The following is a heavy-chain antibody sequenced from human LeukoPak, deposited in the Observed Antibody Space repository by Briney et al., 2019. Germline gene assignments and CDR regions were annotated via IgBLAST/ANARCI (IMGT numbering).Heavy chain of an antibody. CDR2: IYHSGST. Sequence: PSETLSLTCTVSGYSISSGYYWGWIRQPPGKGLEWIGSIYHSGSTYYNPSLKSRVTISVDTSKNQFSLKLSSVTAADTAVYYCARDWNYYGSGRYFDYWGQGTLVTVSS. CDR1: GYSISSGYY. V-gene: IGHV4-38-2*02. D-gene: IGHD3-10*01. CDR3: ARDWNYYGSGRYFDY. J-gene: IGHJ4*02.